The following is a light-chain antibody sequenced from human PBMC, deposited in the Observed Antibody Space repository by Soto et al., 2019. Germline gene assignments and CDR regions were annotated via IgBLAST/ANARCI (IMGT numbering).Light chain of an antibody. CDR2: LGS. CDR3: RQSLQTNT. Sequence: EIVMTQSPLSLPVTPGEPASISCRSSQSLLHTNGYNYLDWYLQKPGQSPQLLIYLGSNRASGVPDRFSGSGSGTDFTLKISRVEAEDVGVYYCRQSLQTNTFGPGTIVDIK. CDR1: QSLLHTNGYNY. V-gene: IGKV2-28*01. J-gene: IGKJ3*01.